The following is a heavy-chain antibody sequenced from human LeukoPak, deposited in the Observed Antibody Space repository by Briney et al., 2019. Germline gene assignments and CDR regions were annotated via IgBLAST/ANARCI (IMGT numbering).Heavy chain of an antibody. Sequence: PGGSLRLSCAGSGFTFSSYSMNWVRQAPGKGLEWIGEINHSGSTNYNPSLKSRVALSIDTSKNQFSLRLTSVTAADTAVYYCARLQTYSGYEDFDHWGQGTLVTVSS. CDR3: ARLQTYSGYEDFDH. J-gene: IGHJ4*02. CDR2: INHSGST. D-gene: IGHD5-12*01. CDR1: GFTFSSYS. V-gene: IGHV4-34*01.